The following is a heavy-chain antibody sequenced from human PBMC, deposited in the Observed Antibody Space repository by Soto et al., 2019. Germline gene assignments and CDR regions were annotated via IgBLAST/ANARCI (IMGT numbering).Heavy chain of an antibody. J-gene: IGHJ4*02. CDR2: ISYDGNDK. CDR1: GFTFNTYG. CDR3: AKDLTAAGCFDY. Sequence: QVQLVESGGGVVQPGRSLRLSCAASGFTFNTYGMHWVRQSPGKGLERVAVISYDGNDKYHADSVKGRFTISRDNSKNTLYLQMNSLRAEDTAVYYCAKDLTAAGCFDYWGQGTLVTVSS. D-gene: IGHD6-13*01. V-gene: IGHV3-30*18.